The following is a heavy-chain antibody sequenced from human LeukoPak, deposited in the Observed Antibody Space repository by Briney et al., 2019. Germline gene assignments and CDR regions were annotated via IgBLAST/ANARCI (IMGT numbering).Heavy chain of an antibody. D-gene: IGHD5-18*01. CDR3: ATIKRGSIFGYFDF. Sequence: SETLSLTCTVSGGSISSHYWSWIRQPPGKGLGWIAYLFDSVNTKDNPSLQSRLTLSVDTSKNQFSLRLSSVTAADTAVYYCATIKRGSIFGYFDFWGQGIKVTVSS. J-gene: IGHJ4*02. CDR1: GGSISSHY. CDR2: LFDSVNT. V-gene: IGHV4-59*11.